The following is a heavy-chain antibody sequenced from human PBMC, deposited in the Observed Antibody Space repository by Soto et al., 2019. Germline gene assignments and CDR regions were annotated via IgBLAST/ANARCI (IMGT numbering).Heavy chain of an antibody. V-gene: IGHV1-3*01. CDR2: INAGNGNT. Sequence: VASVKVSCKASGYTFTSYAMHWVRQAPGQRLEWMGWINAGNGNTKYSQKFQGRVTITRDTSASTAYMELSSLRSEDTAVYYCARDLVIDDFWSGYYYYYYGMDVWGQGTTVTVSS. CDR3: ARDLVIDDFWSGYYYYYYGMDV. J-gene: IGHJ6*02. CDR1: GYTFTSYA. D-gene: IGHD3-3*01.